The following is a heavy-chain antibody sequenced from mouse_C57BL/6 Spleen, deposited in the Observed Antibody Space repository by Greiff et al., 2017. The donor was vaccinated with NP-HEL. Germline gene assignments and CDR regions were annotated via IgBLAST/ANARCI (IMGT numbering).Heavy chain of an antibody. V-gene: IGHV1-55*01. Sequence: VQLQQSGAELVKPGASVKMSCKASGYTFTSYWITWAKQRPGQGLAWIGDIYPGSGSTNYTEKYKSKGTLTVDTSSSTAYMQLSSLTSEDSAVYYCARDYGNYGGYFDYWGQGTTLTVSS. CDR3: ARDYGNYGGYFDY. J-gene: IGHJ2*01. CDR2: IYPGSGST. CDR1: GYTFTSYW. D-gene: IGHD2-1*01.